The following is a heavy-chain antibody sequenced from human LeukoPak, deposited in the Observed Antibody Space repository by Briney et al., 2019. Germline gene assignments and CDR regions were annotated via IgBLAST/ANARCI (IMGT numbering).Heavy chain of an antibody. CDR2: INTNTGNP. CDR1: GYTFTSYA. V-gene: IGHV7-4-1*02. D-gene: IGHD6-19*01. CDR3: ARDRIAVAGRYRPGPPLDY. Sequence: ASVKVSCKASGYTFTSYAMNWVRQAPGQGLEWMGWINTNTGNPTYAQGFTGRFVFSLDTSVSTAYLQISSLKAEDTAVYYCARDRIAVAGRYRPGPPLDYWGQGTLVTVSS. J-gene: IGHJ4*02.